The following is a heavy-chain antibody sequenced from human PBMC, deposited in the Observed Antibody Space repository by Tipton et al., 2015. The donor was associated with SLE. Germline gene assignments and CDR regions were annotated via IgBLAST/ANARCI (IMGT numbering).Heavy chain of an antibody. CDR1: GFTFSSYS. CDR2: ISGTSTTI. D-gene: IGHD4-17*01. J-gene: IGHJ5*02. V-gene: IGHV3-48*01. Sequence: SLRLSCAASGFTFSSYSMNWVRQAPGQGLEWLAYISGTSTTIFYADSVRGRFTISRDNAKNSLFLHMNNLRAEDTAIYFCAREATVPENWFDPWGQGTLVTVSS. CDR3: AREATVPENWFDP.